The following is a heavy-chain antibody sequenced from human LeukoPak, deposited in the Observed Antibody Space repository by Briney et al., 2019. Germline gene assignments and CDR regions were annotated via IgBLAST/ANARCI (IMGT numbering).Heavy chain of an antibody. CDR3: AKEGRAAAGRGNWFDP. V-gene: IGHV3-23*01. CDR2: ISGSGGST. Sequence: GGSLRLSCAASGFSFSSYAMSWVRQAPGKGLEWVSGISGSGGSTYYADSVKGRFTISRDNSKNTVFLQMNSLRAEDTAVYYCAKEGRAAAGRGNWFDPWGQGTLVTVSS. CDR1: GFSFSSYA. J-gene: IGHJ5*02. D-gene: IGHD6-13*01.